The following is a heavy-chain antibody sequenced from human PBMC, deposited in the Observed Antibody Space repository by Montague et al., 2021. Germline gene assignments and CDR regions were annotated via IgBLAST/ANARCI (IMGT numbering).Heavy chain of an antibody. D-gene: IGHD2-2*01. Sequence: SLRLSCAASGFPFGSYAMSWVRQAPGKGLEWISAITGSGSSTYHADSVRGRFTISRDNSKNTLYLQMSSLRAEDTALYSCAKAPLISRSNAICYPFDSWGQGTLVTVSS. V-gene: IGHV3-23*01. CDR3: AKAPLISRSNAICYPFDS. CDR2: ITGSGSST. J-gene: IGHJ4*02. CDR1: GFPFGSYA.